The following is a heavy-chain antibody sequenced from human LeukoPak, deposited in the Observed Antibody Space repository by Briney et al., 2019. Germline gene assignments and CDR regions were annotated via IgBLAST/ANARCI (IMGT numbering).Heavy chain of an antibody. J-gene: IGHJ4*02. Sequence: PSQTLSLTCAVSGGSISSGGYSWSWIRQPPGKGLEWIGYIYHSGSTYYNPSLKSRVTISVDRSKNRFSLKLSSVTAADTAVYYGGRGFAGATVTTFDYWGQGTLVTVSS. D-gene: IGHD4-17*01. CDR3: GRGFAGATVTTFDY. CDR1: GGSISSGGYS. CDR2: IYHSGST. V-gene: IGHV4-30-2*01.